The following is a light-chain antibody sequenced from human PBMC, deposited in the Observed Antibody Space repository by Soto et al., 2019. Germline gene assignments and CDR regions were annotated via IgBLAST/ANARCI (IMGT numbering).Light chain of an antibody. V-gene: IGLV3-21*04. CDR2: YDS. CDR3: QVWDIMTDNYV. Sequence: SYELTQPPSVSVAPDTTAPSTCGGNNIGHKRVHWYRQKPGQAPVLVISYDSDRPSGIAERFSCSNSGNTATLTISRVEDGDEADYYCQVWDIMTDNYVFGPGTKLTVL. J-gene: IGLJ1*01. CDR1: NIGHKR.